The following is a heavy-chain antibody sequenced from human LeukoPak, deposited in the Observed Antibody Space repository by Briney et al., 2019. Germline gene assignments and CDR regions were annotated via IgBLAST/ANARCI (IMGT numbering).Heavy chain of an antibody. J-gene: IGHJ6*02. CDR2: ISYDGSNK. V-gene: IGHV3-30-3*01. D-gene: IGHD2-21*01. Sequence: GGSLRLSCAASGFTFSSYAMHWVRQAPGKGLEWVAVISYDGSNKYYADSVKGRFTISRDNSKNTLYLQMNSLRAEDTAVYYCAREHIQFYGMAVWGQGTTVTASS. CDR3: AREHIQFYGMAV. CDR1: GFTFSSYA.